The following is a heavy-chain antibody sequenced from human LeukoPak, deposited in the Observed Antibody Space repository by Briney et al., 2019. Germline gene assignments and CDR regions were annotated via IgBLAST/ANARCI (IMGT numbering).Heavy chain of an antibody. CDR2: INPNSGGT. CDR3: ASRIAARAVGDFDY. J-gene: IGHJ4*02. CDR1: GYTFTGYY. D-gene: IGHD6-6*01. Sequence: ASVKVSCKASGYTFTGYYIHWVRQAPGQGLEWMGRINPNSGGTNYAQKFQGRVTMTRDTSISTAYMELSRLRSDDTAVYYCASRIAARAVGDFDYWGQGTLVTVSS. V-gene: IGHV1-2*06.